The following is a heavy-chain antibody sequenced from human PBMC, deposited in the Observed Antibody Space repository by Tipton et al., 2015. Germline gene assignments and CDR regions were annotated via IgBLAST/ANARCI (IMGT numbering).Heavy chain of an antibody. Sequence: TLSLTCSVSGGSVSSANYYWSWIRQPPGEGLEWIGYIYYSGSTNYNPSLRSRVAMSMDTSKNQFSLKLSSVTAADTAVYYCARDLEHGMDVWGQGTTVTVSS. J-gene: IGHJ6*02. D-gene: IGHD5-24*01. CDR2: IYYSGST. CDR1: GGSVSSANYY. V-gene: IGHV4-61*01. CDR3: ARDLEHGMDV.